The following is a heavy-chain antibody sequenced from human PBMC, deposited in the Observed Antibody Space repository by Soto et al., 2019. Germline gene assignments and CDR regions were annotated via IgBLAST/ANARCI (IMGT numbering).Heavy chain of an antibody. D-gene: IGHD3-3*01. V-gene: IGHV1-8*01. CDR1: GYTFTSYD. CDR3: ARGFSYYDFWSGPGYGMDV. Sequence: QVQLVQSGAEVKKPGASVKVSCKASGYTFTSYDINWVRQATGQGLEWMGWMNPNSGNTGYAQKSQGRVTMTRNTAISTAYMELSSLRSEDTAVYYCARGFSYYDFWSGPGYGMDVWGQGTTVTVSS. J-gene: IGHJ6*02. CDR2: MNPNSGNT.